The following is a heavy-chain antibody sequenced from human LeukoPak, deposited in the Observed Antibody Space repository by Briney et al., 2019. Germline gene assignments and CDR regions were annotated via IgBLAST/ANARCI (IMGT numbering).Heavy chain of an antibody. CDR2: INHSGST. CDR3: ARRRIVATISGYFDY. Sequence: SETLSLTCAAYGGSFSGYYWSWIRQPPGKGLGWIGEINHSGSTNYNPSLKSRVTISVDTSKNQFSLKLSSVTAADTAVYYCARRRIVATISGYFDYWGQGTLVTVSS. J-gene: IGHJ4*02. V-gene: IGHV4-34*01. CDR1: GGSFSGYY. D-gene: IGHD5-12*01.